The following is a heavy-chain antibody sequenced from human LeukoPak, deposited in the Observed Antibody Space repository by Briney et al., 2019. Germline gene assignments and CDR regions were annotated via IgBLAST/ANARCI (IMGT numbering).Heavy chain of an antibody. Sequence: GGSLRLSCAASGFTFSSYSMNWVRQAPGKGLEWVSYISSSSSTIYYADSVKGRFTISRDNAKNSLYLQMNSLRAEDTAVYYCVRDDRGRNAFDIWGQGTMVTVSS. D-gene: IGHD1-26*01. CDR3: VRDDRGRNAFDI. CDR1: GFTFSSYS. V-gene: IGHV3-48*01. J-gene: IGHJ3*02. CDR2: ISSSSSTI.